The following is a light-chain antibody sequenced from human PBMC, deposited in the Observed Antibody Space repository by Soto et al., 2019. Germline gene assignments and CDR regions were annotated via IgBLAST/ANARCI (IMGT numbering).Light chain of an antibody. CDR1: SSNIGAGYD. J-gene: IGLJ3*02. CDR2: GNS. V-gene: IGLV1-40*01. CDR3: QSYDSSLSGSV. Sequence: QLVLTQPASVSGAPGQRVTISCTGSSSNIGAGYDVHWYQQLPGTAPKLLIYGNSNRPSGVPDRFSGSKSGTSASLAITGLQAEDEADYYCQSYDSSLSGSVFGGGTKVTVL.